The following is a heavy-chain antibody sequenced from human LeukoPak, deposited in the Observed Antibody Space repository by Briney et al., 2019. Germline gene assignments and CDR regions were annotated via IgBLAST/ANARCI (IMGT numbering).Heavy chain of an antibody. Sequence: GGSLRLSCAASGFTFNSYAMSWVRQAPGKGLEWVSAISGSGGSTYYADSVKGRFTISRDNSKNTLYLQMNSLRAEDTAVYYCARTRSVAAAGTNDYWGQGTLVTVSS. CDR1: GFTFNSYA. D-gene: IGHD6-13*01. CDR2: ISGSGGST. CDR3: ARTRSVAAAGTNDY. V-gene: IGHV3-23*01. J-gene: IGHJ4*02.